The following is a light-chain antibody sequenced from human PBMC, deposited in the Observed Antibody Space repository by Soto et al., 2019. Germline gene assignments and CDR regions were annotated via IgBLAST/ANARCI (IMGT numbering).Light chain of an antibody. J-gene: IGKJ1*01. CDR2: DAS. V-gene: IGKV1-5*01. CDR1: QSISSW. Sequence: DIQMTQSPSTLSASVGDRVTITCRASQSISSWLAWYQQKPGKAPKLLIYDASSLESGVPSRFSGSGSGTEFTLTISSLQPDDFATYYCKQYNSYPSTFGQGTNVEIK. CDR3: KQYNSYPST.